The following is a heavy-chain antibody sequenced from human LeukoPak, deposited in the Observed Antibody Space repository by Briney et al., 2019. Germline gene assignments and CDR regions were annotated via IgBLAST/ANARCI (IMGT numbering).Heavy chain of an antibody. Sequence: GGSLRLSCAASGFTFSSYAMSWVRQAPGKGLEWVSAISGSGGSTYYADSVKGRFTISRDNSKNTLYLQVNSLRAEDTAVYYCATYSSSWYCFDYWGQGTLVTVSS. J-gene: IGHJ4*02. D-gene: IGHD6-13*01. CDR3: ATYSSSWYCFDY. CDR1: GFTFSSYA. CDR2: ISGSGGST. V-gene: IGHV3-23*01.